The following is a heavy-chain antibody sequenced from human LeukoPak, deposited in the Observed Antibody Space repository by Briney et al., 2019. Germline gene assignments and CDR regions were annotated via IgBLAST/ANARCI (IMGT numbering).Heavy chain of an antibody. CDR1: GFTFSSYG. CDR2: IRYDGSNK. CDR3: AKDITIRGVIDYYYYGMDV. D-gene: IGHD3-16*01. J-gene: IGHJ6*02. Sequence: PGGSLRLSCAASGFTFSSYGMHWVRQAPGKGLEWVAFIRYDGSNKYYADSVKGRFTISRDNSKNTLSLQMNSLRAEDTAVYYCAKDITIRGVIDYYYYGMDVWGQGTTVTVSS. V-gene: IGHV3-30*02.